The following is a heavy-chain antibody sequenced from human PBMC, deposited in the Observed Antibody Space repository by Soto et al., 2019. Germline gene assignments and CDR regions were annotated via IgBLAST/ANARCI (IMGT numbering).Heavy chain of an antibody. D-gene: IGHD3-16*01. V-gene: IGHV1-18*01. CDR2: INGYNGNT. CDR1: GYTFTRSG. CDR3: ARMGDVPYYYYGMDV. Sequence: QVQLVQSGAEVKKPGASVKVSCKASGYTFTRSGISWVRQAPGQGLEWMGWINGYNGNTNYAQKFPGTIPMTTATPTSTAYMELRSLRSDDTAVYYCARMGDVPYYYYGMDVWGQGTTVIVSS. J-gene: IGHJ6*02.